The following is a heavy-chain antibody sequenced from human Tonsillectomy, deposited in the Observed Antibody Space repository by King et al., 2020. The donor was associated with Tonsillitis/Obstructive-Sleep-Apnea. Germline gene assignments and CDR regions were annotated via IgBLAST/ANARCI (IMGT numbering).Heavy chain of an antibody. D-gene: IGHD1-26*01. V-gene: IGHV3-9*01. Sequence: VQLVESGGGLVQPGRSLRLSCAASGFIFDDYAMHWVRQAPGKGLGWVAGINWNSGATGYADSLKGRFTISRDNAKNSLYLQMNSLRAEDTALYYCAKDLSPPEEGGTYYFDHWGRGTLVTVSS. CDR2: INWNSGAT. CDR3: AKDLSPPEEGGTYYFDH. J-gene: IGHJ4*02. CDR1: GFIFDDYA.